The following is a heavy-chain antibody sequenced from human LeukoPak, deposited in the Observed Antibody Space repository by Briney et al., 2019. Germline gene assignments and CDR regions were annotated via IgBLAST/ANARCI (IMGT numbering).Heavy chain of an antibody. CDR3: VSFYETY. V-gene: IGHV3-74*01. CDR2: INSDVSRT. CDR1: GNYW. Sequence: GGSLRLSCAASGNYWMHWVRQVPGKGLVWVSHINSDVSRTSYADSVKGRFTISKDNAKNTVYLKMNSLRAEDTAVYYCVSFYETYWGRGTLVTVSS. D-gene: IGHD2/OR15-2a*01. J-gene: IGHJ4*02.